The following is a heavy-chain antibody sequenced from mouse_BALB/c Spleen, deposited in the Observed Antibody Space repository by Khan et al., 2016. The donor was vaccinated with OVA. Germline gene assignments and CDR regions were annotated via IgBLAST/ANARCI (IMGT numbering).Heavy chain of an antibody. CDR1: GFAFSSYD. CDR3: ARGGFAY. V-gene: IGHV5-9*02. CDR2: ISSGGSYT. J-gene: IGHJ3*01. Sequence: EVELVESGGGLVKPGGSLKLSCAASGFAFSSYDMSWVRQTPEKRLEWVATISSGGSYTYYPDSVKGRFTISRDNARNTLNLQMSSMRSEDTALYYCARGGFAYWGQGTLVTVSA.